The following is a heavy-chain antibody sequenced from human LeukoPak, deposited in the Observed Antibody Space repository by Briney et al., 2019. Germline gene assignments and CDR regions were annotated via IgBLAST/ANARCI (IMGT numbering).Heavy chain of an antibody. CDR3: ARDQGIVLTYYYYGMDV. J-gene: IGHJ6*02. D-gene: IGHD2-8*01. Sequence: SVKVSCKTSGYTFSSYGITWVRQAPGQGLEWMGRIIPILGIANYAQKFQGRVTITADKSTSTAYMELSSLRSEDTAVYYCARDQGIVLTYYYYGMDVWGQGTTVTVSS. V-gene: IGHV1-69*04. CDR2: IIPILGIA. CDR1: GYTFSSYG.